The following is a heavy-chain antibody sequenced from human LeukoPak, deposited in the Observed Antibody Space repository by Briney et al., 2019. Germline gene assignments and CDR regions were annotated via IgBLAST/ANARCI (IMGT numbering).Heavy chain of an antibody. CDR2: IRYDGSNK. J-gene: IGHJ4*02. CDR1: GVTFSSYG. CDR3: ATHREDYYDSTAPYYFDY. V-gene: IGHV3-30*02. D-gene: IGHD3-22*01. Sequence: PGGSLRLSCAASGVTFSSYGMHWVRQAPGKGLEWVAFIRYDGSNKYYADSVKGRFTISRDNSKNTLYLQMNSLRAEDTAVYYCATHREDYYDSTAPYYFDYWGQGTLVTVSS.